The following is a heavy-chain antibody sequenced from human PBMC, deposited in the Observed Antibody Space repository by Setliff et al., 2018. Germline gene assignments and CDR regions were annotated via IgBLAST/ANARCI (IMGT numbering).Heavy chain of an antibody. CDR3: ARGESGWVDYYDSSGSESDNYYYYGMDV. Sequence: GGSLRLSCAASGFTFSRYWMTWVRQAPGKGLEWVANIKQDGSEKYYVDSVKGRFTISRDNAKNSLYLQMNSLRAEDTAVYYCARGESGWVDYYDSSGSESDNYYYYGMDVWGQGTTVTSP. CDR2: IKQDGSEK. J-gene: IGHJ6*02. CDR1: GFTFSRYW. V-gene: IGHV3-7*03. D-gene: IGHD3-22*01.